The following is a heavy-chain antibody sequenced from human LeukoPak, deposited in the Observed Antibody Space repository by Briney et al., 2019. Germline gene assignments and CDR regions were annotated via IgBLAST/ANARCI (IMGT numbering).Heavy chain of an antibody. V-gene: IGHV3-33*01. D-gene: IGHD6-13*01. J-gene: IGHJ5*02. CDR2: IWYDTSNK. Sequence: SGGSLRLSCAPSGFTFSIYGVHWVRQAPGEGLEWVAEIWYDTSNKYYAVSVKGRFTISRDNSKNTLYLQMNSLRAEDTSVYYCARDLAAAGTWCDPWGQGTLVTVSS. CDR3: ARDLAAAGTWCDP. CDR1: GFTFSIYG.